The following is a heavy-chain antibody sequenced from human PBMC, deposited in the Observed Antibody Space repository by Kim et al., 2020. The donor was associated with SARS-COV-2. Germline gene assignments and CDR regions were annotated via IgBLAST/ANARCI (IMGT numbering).Heavy chain of an antibody. CDR3: AGDRKYCSSTSCYTEGNSGWFDP. D-gene: IGHD2-2*02. J-gene: IGHJ5*02. Sequence: ASVKVSCKASGYTFTGYYMHWVRQAPGQGLEWMGWINPNSGGTNYAQKFQGRVTMTRDTSISTAYMELSRLRSDDTAVYYCAGDRKYCSSTSCYTEGNSGWFDPWGQGTLVTVSS. V-gene: IGHV1-2*02. CDR2: INPNSGGT. CDR1: GYTFTGYY.